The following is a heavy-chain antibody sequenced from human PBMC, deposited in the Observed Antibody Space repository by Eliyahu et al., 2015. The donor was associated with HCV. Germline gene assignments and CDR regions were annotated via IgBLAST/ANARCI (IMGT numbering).Heavy chain of an antibody. CDR1: GFTLSNYY. CDR3: ARVLVDPARGNY. J-gene: IGHJ4*01. V-gene: IGHV3-74*01. CDR2: INSDGSDT. Sequence: EVQLVESGGGLVQPGGSLRLSCAASGFTLSNYYMHWVRQAPGKGLVWVSRINSDGSDTRYADSVKGRFTISRDNAKNTLYLHMNSLRAEDTAIYYCARVLVDPARGNYWGQGTLVTVSS. D-gene: IGHD5-18*01.